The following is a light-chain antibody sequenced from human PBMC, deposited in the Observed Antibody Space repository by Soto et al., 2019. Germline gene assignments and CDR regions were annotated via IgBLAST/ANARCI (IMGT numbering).Light chain of an antibody. V-gene: IGLV3-21*02. CDR1: NIESKS. J-gene: IGLJ1*01. CDR3: QVWDISSDQYL. Sequence: ELTQPPSVSVAPGQTASITCGLNNIESKSVHWYQQRPGQAPVLVLYDDGNRPSGIPERLSGSNSGSTATLTISSVEASDEADYFCQVWDISSDQYLFGPGTKVTVL. CDR2: DDG.